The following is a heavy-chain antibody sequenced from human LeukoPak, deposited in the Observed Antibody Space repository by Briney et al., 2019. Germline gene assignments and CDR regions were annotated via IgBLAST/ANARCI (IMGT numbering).Heavy chain of an antibody. D-gene: IGHD6-25*01. CDR3: ANAAAAASDWYFDR. V-gene: IGHV3-9*01. J-gene: IGHJ2*01. Sequence: GGSLRLSCAASGFTLGDYDIHWVRQAPGKGPEWVSSISSNSDTISYAEPVKSRFTVSRDNAKNTLYLQMNSPRAEDTAVYYCANAAAAASDWYFDRRGRGTVVTVS. CDR1: GFTLGDYD. CDR2: ISSNSDTI.